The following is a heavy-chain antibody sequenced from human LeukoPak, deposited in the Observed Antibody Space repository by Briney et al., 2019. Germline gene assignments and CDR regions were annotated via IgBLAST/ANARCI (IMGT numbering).Heavy chain of an antibody. Sequence: PGGSLILSCAASGFTFSSCSMNGVRQAPGKGLEWVSYISSSSSTIYYADSVKGRFTISRDNAKNSLYLQMNSLRAEDTAVYYCARGSVYYGMDVWGQGTTDTVSS. CDR2: ISSSSSTI. CDR1: GFTFSSCS. V-gene: IGHV3-48*01. J-gene: IGHJ6*02. CDR3: ARGSVYYGMDV.